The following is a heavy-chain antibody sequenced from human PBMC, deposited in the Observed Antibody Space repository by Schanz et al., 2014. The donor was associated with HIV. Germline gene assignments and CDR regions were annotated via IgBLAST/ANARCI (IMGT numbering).Heavy chain of an antibody. CDR2: ISYDGRNK. CDR1: GFTFDSYG. V-gene: IGHV3-30*03. CDR3: AREREESIAYYYYGMDV. J-gene: IGHJ6*02. Sequence: QVQLVESGGGVVQPGRSLRLSCAASGFTFDSYGIHWVRQAPGKGLGWVAVISYDGRNKYYEDSVKGRFTISRDNSKNTLYLQMNSLRAEDTAVYYCAREREESIAYYYYGMDVWGQGTAVTVSS. D-gene: IGHD1-26*01.